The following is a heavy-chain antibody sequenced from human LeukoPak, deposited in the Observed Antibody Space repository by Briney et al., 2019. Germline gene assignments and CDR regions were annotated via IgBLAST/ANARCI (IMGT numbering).Heavy chain of an antibody. J-gene: IGHJ4*02. V-gene: IGHV3-23*01. CDR3: AKENPVGGTNYFDY. Sequence: GGSLRLSCAASGFIFSTYPMSWVRQAPGKGLEWVSAITGSGDSTFYADSVKGRCTVSRDNSKNTLSLQMNTLRAEDTAVYYCAKENPVGGTNYFDYWGQGTLVTVSS. CDR1: GFIFSTYP. D-gene: IGHD1-26*01. CDR2: ITGSGDST.